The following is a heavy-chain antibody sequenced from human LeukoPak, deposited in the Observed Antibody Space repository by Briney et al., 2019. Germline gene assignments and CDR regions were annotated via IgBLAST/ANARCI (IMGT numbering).Heavy chain of an antibody. D-gene: IGHD3-22*01. J-gene: IGHJ4*02. CDR2: ISYSGST. CDR1: GGSISSRSYY. CDR3: ARLDYDSSGLIDY. Sequence: PSETLSLTCTVSGGSISSRSYYWGWTRQPPGRGLEWIGSISYSGSTYYNPSLKSRVTISVDTSKNQFSLTLSSVTAADTAVYNCARLDYDSSGLIDYWGQGTLVTVSS. V-gene: IGHV4-39*01.